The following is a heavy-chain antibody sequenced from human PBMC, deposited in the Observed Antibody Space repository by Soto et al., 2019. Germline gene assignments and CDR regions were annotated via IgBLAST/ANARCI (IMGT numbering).Heavy chain of an antibody. Sequence: GASVKVSCKASGGTFSSYAISWVRQAPGQGLEWMGGIIANFGTANYAQKFQGRVTMTANTSTSTAYMEQRSLRSDDTAVYYCARVGPRYCSSTSCYRTVFDYWGQGTLVTVSS. CDR1: GGTFSSYA. D-gene: IGHD2-2*01. V-gene: IGHV1-69*06. J-gene: IGHJ4*02. CDR3: ARVGPRYCSSTSCYRTVFDY. CDR2: IIANFGTA.